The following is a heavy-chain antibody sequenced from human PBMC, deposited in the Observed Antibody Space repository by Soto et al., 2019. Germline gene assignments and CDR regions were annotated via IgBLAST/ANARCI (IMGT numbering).Heavy chain of an antibody. J-gene: IGHJ6*02. Sequence: PGGSLRLSCAASGFTFSSYAMSWVRQAPGKGLEWVSAISGSGGSTYYADSVKGRFTISRDNSKNTLHLQMNSLRAEDTAVYYCAKAIYCSSTSCFKYGMDVWGQGTTVTVSS. D-gene: IGHD2-2*01. CDR1: GFTFSSYA. CDR2: ISGSGGST. V-gene: IGHV3-23*01. CDR3: AKAIYCSSTSCFKYGMDV.